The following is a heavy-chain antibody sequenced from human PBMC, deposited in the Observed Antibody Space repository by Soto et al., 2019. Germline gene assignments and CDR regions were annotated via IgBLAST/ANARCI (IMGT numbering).Heavy chain of an antibody. CDR3: ARDRCGGDCFLPYYYGMDV. CDR2: ISDDGSNK. D-gene: IGHD2-21*02. Sequence: QVQLVESGGGVVQPGRSLRLSCAASGFTFSSYAMHWVRQAPGKGLEWVAVISDDGSNKYYADSVKGRFTISRDNSKNTLYLQMNSLRAEDTAVYYWARDRCGGDCFLPYYYGMDVWGQGTTVTVSS. CDR1: GFTFSSYA. V-gene: IGHV3-30-3*01. J-gene: IGHJ6*02.